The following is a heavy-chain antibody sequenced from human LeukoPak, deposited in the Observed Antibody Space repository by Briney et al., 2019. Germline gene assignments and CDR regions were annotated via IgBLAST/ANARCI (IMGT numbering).Heavy chain of an antibody. D-gene: IGHD5-12*01. CDR3: ARDSRSGYYYFDY. CDR2: IYSGGST. J-gene: IGHJ4*02. CDR1: GFTVSSNY. V-gene: IGHV3-66*01. Sequence: PGGSLRLSCAASGFTVSSNYMSWVRQAPGKGLEWVSVIYSGGSTYYADSVKGRFTISRDNSKNTLYLQMNSLRAEDTAVYYCARDSRSGYYYFDYWGQGTLVTVSS.